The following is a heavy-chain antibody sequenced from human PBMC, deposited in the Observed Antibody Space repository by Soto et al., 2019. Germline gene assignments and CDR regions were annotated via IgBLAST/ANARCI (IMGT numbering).Heavy chain of an antibody. CDR3: ASGRFGGAAGGMDV. V-gene: IGHV3-33*01. CDR2: IWYDGSNK. CDR1: GFTFSSYG. J-gene: IGHJ6*02. Sequence: QVQLVESGGGVVQPGRSLRLSCAASGFTFSSYGMHWVRQAPGKGLEWVAVIWYDGSNKYYADSVKGRFTISRDNSKNTLYLQMNSLRAEDTAVYYCASGRFGGAAGGMDVWGQGTTVTVSS. D-gene: IGHD3-16*01.